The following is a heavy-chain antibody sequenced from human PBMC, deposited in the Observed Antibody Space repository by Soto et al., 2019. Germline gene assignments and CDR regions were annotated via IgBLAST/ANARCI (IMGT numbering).Heavy chain of an antibody. J-gene: IGHJ6*02. CDR1: GYSFTTYG. CDR2: ISTYNGDT. V-gene: IGHV1-18*01. Sequence: QVQLVQSGAEVKKPGSSAKVSCKASGYSFTTYGIAWVRQAPGQGLEWMGWISTYNGDTDYAQNLQGRAIMTTDTSTTTAYMELRSLRSDDTAVYYCAREGSRPYYYYGMDVWGQGTTVSVSS. CDR3: AREGSRPYYYYGMDV. D-gene: IGHD2-15*01.